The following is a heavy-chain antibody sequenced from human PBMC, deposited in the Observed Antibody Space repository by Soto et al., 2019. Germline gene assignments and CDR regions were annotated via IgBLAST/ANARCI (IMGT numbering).Heavy chain of an antibody. V-gene: IGHV5-51*01. J-gene: IGHJ4*02. Sequence: GESLKISCKGSGYSFTSYWIGWVRQMPGKSLEWMGIIYPGDSDTRYSPSFQGQVTISADKSISTAYLQWSSLKASDTAMYYCARGPPNKDVFLPDNFDYWGQRTLVTGSS. CDR1: GYSFTSYW. CDR3: ARGPPNKDVFLPDNFDY. D-gene: IGHD3-3*01. CDR2: IYPGDSDT.